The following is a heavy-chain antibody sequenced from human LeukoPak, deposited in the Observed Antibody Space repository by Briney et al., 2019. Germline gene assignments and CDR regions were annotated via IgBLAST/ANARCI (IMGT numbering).Heavy chain of an antibody. J-gene: IGHJ4*02. V-gene: IGHV3-30*02. D-gene: IGHD3-22*01. Sequence: PGGSLRLSCAASGYTFSSYAMSWVRQAPGKGLEWVAFIRYDGSNKYYADSVKGRFTISRDNSKNTLYLQMNSLRAEDTAVYYCAKASRSRYDSSGYYYSDSLDYWGQGTLVTVSS. CDR1: GYTFSSYA. CDR2: IRYDGSNK. CDR3: AKASRSRYDSSGYYYSDSLDY.